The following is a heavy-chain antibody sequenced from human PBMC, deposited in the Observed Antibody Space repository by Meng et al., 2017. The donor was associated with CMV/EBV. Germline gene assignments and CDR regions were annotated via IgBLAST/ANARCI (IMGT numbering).Heavy chain of an antibody. J-gene: IGHJ4*02. CDR1: GGSISSSSYY. V-gene: IGHV4-39*07. Sequence: SETLSLTCTVSGGSISSSSYYWGWIRQPPGKGLEWIGSIYYSGSTYYNPSLKSRVTISVDTSKNQFSRKLSSVTAADKAVYYCARDVRRGAKYYYDSSGYYYFDYWGQGTLVTVSS. D-gene: IGHD3-22*01. CDR3: ARDVRRGAKYYYDSSGYYYFDY. CDR2: IYYSGST.